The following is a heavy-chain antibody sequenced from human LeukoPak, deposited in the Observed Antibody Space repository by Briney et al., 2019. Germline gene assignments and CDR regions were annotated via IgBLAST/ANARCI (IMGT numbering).Heavy chain of an antibody. CDR1: GFTFSNYW. CDR3: ARDKVTY. V-gene: IGHV3-7*01. CDR2: INKDGSEI. J-gene: IGHJ4*02. Sequence: PGGSLRLSCAASGFTFSNYWMSWVRQAPGKGLEWVAHINKDGSEIYYVDSVKGRFTISRDNAKNSLSLQMNSLRVEDTAVYYCARDKVTYGGQGTLVTVSS.